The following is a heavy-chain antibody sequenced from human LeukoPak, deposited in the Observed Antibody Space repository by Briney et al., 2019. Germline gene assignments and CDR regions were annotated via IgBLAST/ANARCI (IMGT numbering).Heavy chain of an antibody. D-gene: IGHD6-13*01. CDR1: GGSFSGYY. V-gene: IGHV4-34*01. Sequence: SETLSLTCAVYGGSFSGYYWSWIRQPPGKGLEWIGEINHSGSTNYNPSLKSRVTISVDTSKNQFSLKLSSVTAADTAVYYCVRRRAAAGSRDDYWGQGTLVTVSS. CDR2: INHSGST. CDR3: VRRRAAAGSRDDY. J-gene: IGHJ4*02.